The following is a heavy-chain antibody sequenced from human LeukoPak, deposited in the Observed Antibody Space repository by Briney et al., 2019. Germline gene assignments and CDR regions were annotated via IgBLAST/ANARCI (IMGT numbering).Heavy chain of an antibody. D-gene: IGHD4-23*01. Sequence: SETLSLTCAVYGGSFSGYYWSWIRQPPGKGLEWIGEINHSGSTNYNPSLKGRVTISVDTSKNQFSLKLSSVTAADTAVYYCARGVATVVSNWFDPWGQGTLVTVSS. CDR3: ARGVATVVSNWFDP. V-gene: IGHV4-34*01. CDR1: GGSFSGYY. CDR2: INHSGST. J-gene: IGHJ5*02.